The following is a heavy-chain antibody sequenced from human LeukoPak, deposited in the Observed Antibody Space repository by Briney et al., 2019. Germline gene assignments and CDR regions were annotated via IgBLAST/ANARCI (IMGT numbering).Heavy chain of an antibody. CDR2: IYSDGST. D-gene: IGHD2-15*01. CDR3: ARTSVSMAAKEDYFDY. CDR1: GFTFSSYA. Sequence: GRSLRLSCAASGFTFSSYAMHWVRQAPGKGLEWVSIIYSDGSTYYADSVKGRFIISRDNSKNTLYLAMNTLGAEDTAVYYCARTSVSMAAKEDYFDYWGQGTQVTVSP. V-gene: IGHV3-53*01. J-gene: IGHJ4*02.